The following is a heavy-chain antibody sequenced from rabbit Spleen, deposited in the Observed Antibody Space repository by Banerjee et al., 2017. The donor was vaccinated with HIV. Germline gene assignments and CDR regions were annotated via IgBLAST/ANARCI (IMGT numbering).Heavy chain of an antibody. D-gene: IGHD2-1*01. CDR1: GFDFSSYG. V-gene: IGHV1S47*01. CDR2: IDPVFGIT. J-gene: IGHJ4*01. Sequence: QEQLVESGGGLVQPGGSLKLSCKASGFDFSSYGVSWVRQAPGKGLEWIGYIDPVFGITYYANWVNGRFTISSHNAQNPLYLQLNSLTAADTATYFCARDPYSYDDYGDYPFNLWGPGDPGHRL. CDR3: ARDPYSYDDYGDYPFNL.